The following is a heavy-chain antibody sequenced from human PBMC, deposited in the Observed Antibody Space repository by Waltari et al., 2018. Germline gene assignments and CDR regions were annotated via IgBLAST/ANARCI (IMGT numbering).Heavy chain of an antibody. D-gene: IGHD5-12*01. CDR3: ARSKRGYSGYDWFDP. J-gene: IGHJ5*02. CDR1: GGSISSGSYY. V-gene: IGHV4-61*09. Sequence: QVQLQESGPGLVKPSQTLSLTCTVSGGSISSGSYYWSWIRQPAGKGLEWIGYIYTSGSTNYNPSRKSRVTISVDTSKNQFSLKLSSVTAADTAVYYCARSKRGYSGYDWFDPWGQGTLVTVSS. CDR2: IYTSGST.